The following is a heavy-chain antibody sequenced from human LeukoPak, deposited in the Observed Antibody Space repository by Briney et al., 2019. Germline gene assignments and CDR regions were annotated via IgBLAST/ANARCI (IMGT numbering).Heavy chain of an antibody. CDR3: ARHLTGERAFDV. D-gene: IGHD7-27*01. CDR1: GGSFSGYY. V-gene: IGHV4-34*12. Sequence: SETLSLTCAVYGGSFSGYYWSWIRPPPGKGLEWIGEIIPLGSASCNPSLKSRITISIDTSKNQFSLKLSSGTAADTAAYYCARHLTGERAFDVWGQGTVVTVSS. CDR2: IIPLGSA. J-gene: IGHJ3*01.